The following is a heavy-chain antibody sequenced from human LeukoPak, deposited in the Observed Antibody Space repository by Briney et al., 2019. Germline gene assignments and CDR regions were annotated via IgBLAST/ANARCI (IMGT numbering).Heavy chain of an antibody. V-gene: IGHV1-69*04. CDR1: GGTFTSYA. CDR3: ARSGYCSGGSCPPRDGMDV. D-gene: IGHD2-15*01. CDR2: IIPIFGIA. J-gene: IGHJ6*02. Sequence: GASVTVSFTASGGTFTSYAISWARQAPGQGLEWMGRIIPIFGIANHAQKFQGRVTITADKSTSTAYMELSSLRSEDTAVYYCARSGYCSGGSCPPRDGMDVWGQGTTVTVSS.